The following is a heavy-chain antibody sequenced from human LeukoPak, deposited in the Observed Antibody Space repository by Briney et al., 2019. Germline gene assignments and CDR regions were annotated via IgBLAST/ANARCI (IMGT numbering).Heavy chain of an antibody. Sequence: PGGSLRPSCAASGFTFSSYAMSWVRQAPGKGLEWVSAISGSGGSTYYADSVKGRFTISIDNSKNTLYLQMNSLRAEDTAVYYCAKASEYYGSGSYPIGGFYWGQGTLVSVSS. CDR2: ISGSGGST. CDR3: AKASEYYGSGSYPIGGFY. D-gene: IGHD3-10*01. CDR1: GFTFSSYA. V-gene: IGHV3-23*01. J-gene: IGHJ4*02.